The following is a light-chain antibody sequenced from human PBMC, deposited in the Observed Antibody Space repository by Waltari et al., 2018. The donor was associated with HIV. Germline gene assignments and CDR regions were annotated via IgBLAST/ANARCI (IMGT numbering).Light chain of an antibody. CDR2: DAS. V-gene: IGKV1-33*01. CDR1: QSISNY. J-gene: IGKJ4*01. CDR3: QKYDDASLT. Sequence: DIHMTQSPSSLSASLGDRVTITCQASQSISNYLNWYQQKPGKAPKLLIYDASLLYPGVPSRFSGSGSGTYFTLTISRLQPEDIATYYCQKYDDASLTFGGGTTVKI.